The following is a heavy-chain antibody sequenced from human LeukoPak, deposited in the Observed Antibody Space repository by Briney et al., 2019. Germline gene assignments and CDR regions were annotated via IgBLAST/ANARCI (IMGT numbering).Heavy chain of an antibody. D-gene: IGHD6-6*01. Sequence: ASVKVSCKASGYTFTGYYMHWVRQAPGQGLEWMGWINPNGGGTNYAQKFQGRVTMTRDTSISTAYMELSRLRSDDTAVYYCARRSSSTDAFDIWGQGTMVTVSS. CDR2: INPNGGGT. CDR3: ARRSSSTDAFDI. V-gene: IGHV1-2*02. J-gene: IGHJ3*02. CDR1: GYTFTGYY.